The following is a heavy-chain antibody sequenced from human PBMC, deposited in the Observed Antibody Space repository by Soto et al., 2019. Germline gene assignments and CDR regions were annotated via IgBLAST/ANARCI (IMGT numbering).Heavy chain of an antibody. CDR3: ARGDGYNYYFDY. V-gene: IGHV1-69*11. D-gene: IGHD5-12*01. J-gene: IGHJ4*02. CDR1: GGTFGGTG. Sequence: VQLVQSGAEVKKPGSSVKVSCKASGGTFGGTGVSWVRQAPGQGLEWMGNIFPLLGSRNYAQKFQDRVIISTDESTNIAYLDLSSLKSDDTAVYYCARGDGYNYYFDYWGQGTLVTVSS. CDR2: IFPLLGSR.